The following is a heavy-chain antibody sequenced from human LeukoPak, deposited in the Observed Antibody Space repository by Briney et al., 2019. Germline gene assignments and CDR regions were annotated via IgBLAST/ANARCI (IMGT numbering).Heavy chain of an antibody. D-gene: IGHD2-2*02. CDR3: ARDAVVPAAIPTFFGVEP. CDR2: ISAYNGNT. V-gene: IGHV1-18*01. J-gene: IGHJ5*02. Sequence: ASVKVSCKASGYTFTSYGISWVRQAPGQGLEWMGWISAYNGNTNYAQKLQGRVTMTTDTSTSTAYMELRSLRSDDTAVYYCARDAVVPAAIPTFFGVEPWGQGTLVTVSS. CDR1: GYTFTSYG.